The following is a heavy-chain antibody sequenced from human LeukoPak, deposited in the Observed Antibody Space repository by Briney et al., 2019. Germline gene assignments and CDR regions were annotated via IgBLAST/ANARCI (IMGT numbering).Heavy chain of an antibody. CDR2: ISSSSSTI. Sequence: GGSLRLSCAASGFTFSSYSMNWARQAPGKGLEWVSYISSSSSTIYYADSVKGRFTISRDNAKNSLYLQMNSLRDEDTAVYYCARVEEKAEVIVVVVAAIDYWGQGTLVTVSS. J-gene: IGHJ4*02. V-gene: IGHV3-48*02. CDR1: GFTFSSYS. CDR3: ARVEEKAEVIVVVVAAIDY. D-gene: IGHD2-15*01.